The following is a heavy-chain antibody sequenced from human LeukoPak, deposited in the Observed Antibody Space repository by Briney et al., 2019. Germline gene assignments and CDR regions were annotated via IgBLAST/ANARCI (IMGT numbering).Heavy chain of an antibody. D-gene: IGHD3-3*01. CDR2: INHSGSA. Sequence: SETLSLTCAVYGGSLSGSYWSWIRQPPGQGLEWIREINHSGSANYNPSLKSRVTLSTDKSKNQFSLNLNSVTAADTAVYYCARARRDSGYYKVDYWGQGTLVTVSS. CDR3: ARARRDSGYYKVDY. CDR1: GGSLSGSY. V-gene: IGHV4-34*01. J-gene: IGHJ4*02.